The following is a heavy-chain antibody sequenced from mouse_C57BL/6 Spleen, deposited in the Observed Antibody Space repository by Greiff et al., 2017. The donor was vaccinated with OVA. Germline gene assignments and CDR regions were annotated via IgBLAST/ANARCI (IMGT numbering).Heavy chain of an antibody. D-gene: IGHD5-1*01. V-gene: IGHV1-19*01. J-gene: IGHJ4*01. CDR2: INPYNGGT. CDR1: GYTFTDYY. Sequence: EVQLVESGPVLVKPGASVKMSCKASGYTFTDYYMNWVKQSHGKSLEWIGVINPYNGGTSYNQKFKGKATLTVDKSSSTAYMELNSLTSEDSAVYYCARSDWVVPTGAMDYWGQGTSVTVSS. CDR3: ARSDWVVPTGAMDY.